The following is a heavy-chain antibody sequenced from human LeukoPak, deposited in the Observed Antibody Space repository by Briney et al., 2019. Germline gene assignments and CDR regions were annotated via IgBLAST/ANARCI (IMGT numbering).Heavy chain of an antibody. Sequence: GGSLRLSCAASGFTFSSYSMNWVRQAPGKGLEWVAFIRYDGSNKYYADSVKGRFTISRDNSKNTLYLQMNSLRAEDTAVYYCAKDVDYYGSGTSVYWGQGTLVTVSS. J-gene: IGHJ4*02. CDR3: AKDVDYYGSGTSVY. D-gene: IGHD3-10*01. CDR1: GFTFSSYS. V-gene: IGHV3-30*02. CDR2: IRYDGSNK.